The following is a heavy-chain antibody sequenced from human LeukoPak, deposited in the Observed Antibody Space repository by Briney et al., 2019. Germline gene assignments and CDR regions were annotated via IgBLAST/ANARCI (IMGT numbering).Heavy chain of an antibody. J-gene: IGHJ4*02. D-gene: IGHD5-18*01. CDR1: GGSISSYY. CDR2: IYYSGST. Sequence: SETLSLTCTVSGGSISSYYWSWIRQPPGKGPEWIGYIYYSGSTNYNPSLKSRVTISVDTSKNQFSLKVSSATAADTAVYYCASTDTAMVIGYWGQGTLVTVSS. CDR3: ASTDTAMVIGY. V-gene: IGHV4-59*01.